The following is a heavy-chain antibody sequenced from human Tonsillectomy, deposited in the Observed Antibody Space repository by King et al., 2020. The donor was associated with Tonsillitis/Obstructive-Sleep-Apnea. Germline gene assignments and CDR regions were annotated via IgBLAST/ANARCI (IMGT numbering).Heavy chain of an antibody. J-gene: IGHJ6*03. V-gene: IGHV3-53*01. CDR3: ARDKTGAEGYYYSYYMDV. CDR2: IYSDGTT. CDR1: GLIVSNNY. Sequence: VQLVESGGGLIQPGGSLRVSCAASGLIVSNNYMSWVRQAPGKGLEWVSVIYSDGTTYYADSVKGRFTISRDNSKNTLYLQMNSLRAEDTAVYYCARDKTGAEGYYYSYYMDVWGKGATVTVSS.